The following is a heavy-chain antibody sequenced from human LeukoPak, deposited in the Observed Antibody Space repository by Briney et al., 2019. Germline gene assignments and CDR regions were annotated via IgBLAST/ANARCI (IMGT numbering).Heavy chain of an antibody. J-gene: IGHJ4*02. Sequence: PGGSLRLSCAASGFTFSGYAMHWVRQAPGKGLEYVSAISHNGGSTYYAHSVKGRFTISRDNSKNTLYLQLGSLRDEDMAVYYCARERRFCTSTSCYCFFDYWGQGTLVTVSS. CDR2: ISHNGGST. V-gene: IGHV3-64*01. CDR3: ARERRFCTSTSCYCFFDY. CDR1: GFTFSGYA. D-gene: IGHD2-2*01.